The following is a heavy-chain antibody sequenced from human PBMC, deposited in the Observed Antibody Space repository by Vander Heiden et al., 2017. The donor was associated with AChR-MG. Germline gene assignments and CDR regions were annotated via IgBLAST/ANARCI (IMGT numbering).Heavy chain of an antibody. CDR2: INPKNGDT. V-gene: IGHV1-2*02. CDR1: GYTFTGQY. J-gene: IGHJ4*02. Sequence: QVQLVQSGAEVKKPGAPVKVSCKTSGYTFTGQYMHWVRQAPGQGLEWMGWINPKNGDTNSAQKFQGRVTMTRDTSISTAYMELSRLGSDDTAVYYCARDPGRRGRYSYFDYWGQGTLAIVSS. D-gene: IGHD3-10*01. CDR3: ARDPGRRGRYSYFDY.